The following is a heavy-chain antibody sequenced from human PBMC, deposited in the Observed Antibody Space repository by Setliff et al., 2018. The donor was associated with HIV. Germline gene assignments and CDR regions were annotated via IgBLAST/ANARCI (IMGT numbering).Heavy chain of an antibody. CDR1: GDSINTHY. Sequence: PSETLSLTCTVSGDSINTHYWSWIRQPPGKGLEWIGCISHSGNTNFNPSLNSRVTISLDTSKNQFSLRLTSLTAADTAIYYCARSTVGAGASFPWGRGILVT. CDR2: ISHSGNT. D-gene: IGHD1-26*01. CDR3: ARSTVGAGASFP. J-gene: IGHJ5*02. V-gene: IGHV4-59*11.